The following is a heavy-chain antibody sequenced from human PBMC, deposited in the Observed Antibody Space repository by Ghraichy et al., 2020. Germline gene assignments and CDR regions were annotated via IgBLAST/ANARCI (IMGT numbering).Heavy chain of an antibody. CDR3: AKGRSTSSTFDS. D-gene: IGHD2-2*01. Sequence: GGSLRLSCAASGFTFSSDGMSWVRQAPGRGLQWVSGIRGSGDGTGYADSVRGRFTISRDNSKNTLFLQLNSLRVEDKAIYYCAKGRSTSSTFDSWGQGTLVTVSS. V-gene: IGHV3-23*01. CDR1: GFTFSSDG. CDR2: IRGSGDGT. J-gene: IGHJ4*02.